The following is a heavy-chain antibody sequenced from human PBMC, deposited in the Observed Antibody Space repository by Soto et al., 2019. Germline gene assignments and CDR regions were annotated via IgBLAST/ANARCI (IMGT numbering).Heavy chain of an antibody. V-gene: IGHV1-69*13. CDR2: IIPIFGTA. CDR1: GGTFSSYA. CDR3: ARDRVSSGWYDKYFDY. Sequence: VKVSCKASGGTFSSYAISRVRQAPGQGLEWMGGIIPIFGTANYAQKFQGRVTITADESTSTAYMELRSLRSDDTAVYYCARDRVSSGWYDKYFDYWGQGTLVTVSS. D-gene: IGHD6-19*01. J-gene: IGHJ4*02.